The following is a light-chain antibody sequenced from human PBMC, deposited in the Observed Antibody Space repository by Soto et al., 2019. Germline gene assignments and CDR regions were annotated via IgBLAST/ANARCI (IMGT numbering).Light chain of an antibody. CDR1: QGINKF. V-gene: IGKV1-9*01. CDR3: QQLTNFRFT. J-gene: IGKJ2*01. Sequence: IPLTQSPSSLSASVGDRVTITYRASQGINKFLAWYQQRPGKAPQLLVYGASTLQSGVPSRFSGSGSGTDFTLTISSLQPEDFATYYCQQLTNFRFTFGQGTKLDIK. CDR2: GAS.